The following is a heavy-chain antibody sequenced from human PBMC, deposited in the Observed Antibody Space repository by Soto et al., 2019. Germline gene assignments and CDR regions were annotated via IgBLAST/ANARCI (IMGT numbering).Heavy chain of an antibody. CDR1: GFTFGASA. V-gene: IGHV3-73*01. Sequence: GGSLRLSCAASGFTFGASALQWVRQASGKGLEWLGRIGSKGETYATTYAASVKGRFTISRGDSKDTLYLQMNNLRAEDTAVYYCAKPPDYNWNDYWGQGTLVTVSS. CDR3: AKPPDYNWNDY. CDR2: IGSKGETYAT. D-gene: IGHD1-20*01. J-gene: IGHJ4*02.